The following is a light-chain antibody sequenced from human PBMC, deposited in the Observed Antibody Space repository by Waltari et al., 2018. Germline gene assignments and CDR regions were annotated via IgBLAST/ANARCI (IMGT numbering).Light chain of an antibody. CDR2: GAS. CDR1: QSVTSTY. CDR3: QQYGSSPFT. J-gene: IGKJ2*01. V-gene: IGKV3-20*01. Sequence: EIVLTQSPGTLSLSPGERATLSCRASQSVTSTYLAWYQPKLGQAPRLLIYGASTRTTGIPDRFTGSGSGTDFTLTISRLEPEDFAVYYCQQYGSSPFTFGQGTKLEI.